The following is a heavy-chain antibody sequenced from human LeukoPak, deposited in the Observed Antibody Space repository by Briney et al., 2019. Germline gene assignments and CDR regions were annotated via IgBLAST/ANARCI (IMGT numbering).Heavy chain of an antibody. Sequence: SETLSLTCTVSGGSISSSSAYWGWIRQPPGKGLEWIGSIYYSKNTYYNPSLKSRVTISADTSKNQFSLTLGSVSATDTAIYYCVSPRGFSYGYFDYWGQGTLVTVSS. D-gene: IGHD5-18*01. CDR1: GGSISSSSAY. CDR3: VSPRGFSYGYFDY. V-gene: IGHV4-39*01. CDR2: IYYSKNT. J-gene: IGHJ4*02.